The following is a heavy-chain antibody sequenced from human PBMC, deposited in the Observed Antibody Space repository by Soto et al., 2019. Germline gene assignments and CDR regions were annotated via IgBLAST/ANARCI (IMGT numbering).Heavy chain of an antibody. J-gene: IGHJ4*02. D-gene: IGHD6-13*01. CDR1: GYTFTAYY. CDR3: ARDGSSWLDY. V-gene: IGHV1-2*02. Sequence: QVKLVQSGAEVKKPGASVKVSCKASGYTFTAYYMHWVRQAPGQGLEWMGWINPNSGGTNLAQKFQGRVTMTRDTSISTAYMELSSLRSDDTAVYYCARDGSSWLDYWGQGTLVTVSS. CDR2: INPNSGGT.